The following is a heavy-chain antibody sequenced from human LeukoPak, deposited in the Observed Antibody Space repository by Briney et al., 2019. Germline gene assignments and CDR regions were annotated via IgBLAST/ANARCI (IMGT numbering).Heavy chain of an antibody. CDR3: ATDLPGKWLRPLDY. V-gene: IGHV1-24*01. CDR1: GYTLTELS. CDR2: FDPEDGET. J-gene: IGHJ4*02. D-gene: IGHD5-12*01. Sequence: ASVKASCKVSGYTLTELSMHWVRQAPGKGLEWMGGFDPEDGETIYAQKFQGRVTMTEDTSTDTAYMELSSLRSEDTAVYYCATDLPGKWLRPLDYWGQGTLVTVSS.